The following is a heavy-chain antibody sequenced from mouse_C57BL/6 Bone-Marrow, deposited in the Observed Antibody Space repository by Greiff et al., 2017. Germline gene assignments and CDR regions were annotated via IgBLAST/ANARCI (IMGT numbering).Heavy chain of an antibody. CDR2: IDPSDSYT. CDR3: ARGRTPMDD. Sequence: VQLQQPGAELVMPGASVKLSCKASGYTFTSYWMHWVKQRPGQGLEWIGEIDPSDSYTNYNQKFKGKSTLTVDKSSSTAYMQLSSLTSEDSAVYYCARGRTPMDDWGQGTSVTVSS. CDR1: GYTFTSYW. V-gene: IGHV1-69*01. J-gene: IGHJ4*01. D-gene: IGHD1-1*01.